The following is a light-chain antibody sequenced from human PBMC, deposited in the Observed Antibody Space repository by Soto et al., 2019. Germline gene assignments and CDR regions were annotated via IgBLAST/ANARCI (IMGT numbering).Light chain of an antibody. Sequence: QSALTQPASVCGSPGQSITISCTGTRSDVGGYNYVSWYQQHPGKAPKLMIYEVSNRPSGVSNRFSGSKSGNTASLTISGLQTEDEADYYCSSFTSINTWVFGGGTKLTVL. J-gene: IGLJ3*02. CDR3: SSFTSINTWV. CDR1: RSDVGGYNY. CDR2: EVS. V-gene: IGLV2-14*01.